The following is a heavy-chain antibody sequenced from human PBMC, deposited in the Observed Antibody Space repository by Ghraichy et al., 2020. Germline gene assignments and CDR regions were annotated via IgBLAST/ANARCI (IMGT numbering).Heavy chain of an antibody. CDR3: ARGIAALPANIPFDY. V-gene: IGHV4-39*07. D-gene: IGHD2-2*02. Sequence: SETLSLTCSVSDGSISSSSYYWGWIRQPPGKGLEWIGSFYYSGSTYYNPSLESRVTMSVDRSKNQFSMKLTSVTAADTALYYCARGIAALPANIPFDYWGPGTLVTVSS. CDR2: FYYSGST. J-gene: IGHJ4*02. CDR1: DGSISSSSYY.